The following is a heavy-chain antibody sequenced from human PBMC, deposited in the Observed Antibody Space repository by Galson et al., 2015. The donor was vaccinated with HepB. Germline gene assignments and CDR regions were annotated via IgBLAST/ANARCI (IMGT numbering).Heavy chain of an antibody. J-gene: IGHJ6*02. CDR1: GGTFSSYA. D-gene: IGHD4-23*01. V-gene: IGHV1-69*04. CDR3: ARDLGMTTVVTSYYYGMDV. Sequence: SVKVSCKASGGTFSSYAISWVRQAPGQGLEWMGRIIPILGIANYAQKFQGRVTITADKSTSTAYMELSSLRSEDTAVYYCARDLGMTTVVTSYYYGMDVWGQGTTVTVSS. CDR2: IIPILGIA.